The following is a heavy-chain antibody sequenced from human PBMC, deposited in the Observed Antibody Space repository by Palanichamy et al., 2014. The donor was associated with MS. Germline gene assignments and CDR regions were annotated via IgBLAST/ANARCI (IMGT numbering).Heavy chain of an antibody. J-gene: IGHJ4*02. V-gene: IGHV5-51*01. D-gene: IGHD5-24*01. CDR3: ARTRDGYNRQFVS. CDR2: IYPGVSDT. CDR1: GSIFSNSW. Sequence: EVQLVQSGAEVKIPGDSLKISCQGSGSIFSNSWIGWVRQMPGQGLEWIGIIYPGVSDTRYAPSFQGQVTISADTSISTAYLQLNSLKASDSGMYYCARTRDGYNRQFVSWGQGTLVTVSS.